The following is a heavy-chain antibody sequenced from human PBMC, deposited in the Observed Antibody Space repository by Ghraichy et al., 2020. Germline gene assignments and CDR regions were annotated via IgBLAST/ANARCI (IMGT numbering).Heavy chain of an antibody. V-gene: IGHV6-1*01. CDR2: TYYRSKWYN. Sequence: SQTLSLTCAISGDSVSSNSAAWNWIRQSPSRGLEWLGRTYYRSKWYNDYAVSVKSRITINPDTSKNQFSLQLNSVTPEDTAVYYCARAGGREDYYDSSGYYFPAFDIWGQGTMVTVSS. CDR1: GDSVSSNSAA. J-gene: IGHJ3*02. CDR3: ARAGGREDYYDSSGYYFPAFDI. D-gene: IGHD3-22*01.